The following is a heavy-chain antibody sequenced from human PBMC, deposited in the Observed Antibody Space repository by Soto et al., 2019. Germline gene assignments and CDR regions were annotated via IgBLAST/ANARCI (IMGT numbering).Heavy chain of an antibody. D-gene: IGHD6-13*01. J-gene: IGHJ6*02. CDR1: GGSISSGDYY. CDR3: ARDNGEQQLMNYYYGVDV. CDR2: IHYSGST. Sequence: QVQLQESGPGLVKPSQTLSLTCTVSGGSISSGDYYWSWIRQHPGKGLEWIGYIHYSGSTYYNPSLKCRVTISLDTSKNQFSLKLRSVTAADTAVYYCARDNGEQQLMNYYYGVDVWGQGSTVTASS. V-gene: IGHV4-31*03.